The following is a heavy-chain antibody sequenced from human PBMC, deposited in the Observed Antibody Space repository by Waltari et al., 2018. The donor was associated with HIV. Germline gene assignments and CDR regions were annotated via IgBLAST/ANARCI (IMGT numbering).Heavy chain of an antibody. J-gene: IGHJ4*02. Sequence: EVRLVESGGGLVKPGGSLRLSCDASGFTFTSYSMNWVRQAPGKGLEWVSFISSSSSHIYYTDSLKGRFTISRDNAKNSPYLQMNSLRADDTAIYYCARDSPRLSGTSRFDYWGRGTLVTVSS. V-gene: IGHV3-21*02. CDR3: ARDSPRLSGTSRFDY. CDR2: ISSSSSHI. D-gene: IGHD1-7*01. CDR1: GFTFTSYS.